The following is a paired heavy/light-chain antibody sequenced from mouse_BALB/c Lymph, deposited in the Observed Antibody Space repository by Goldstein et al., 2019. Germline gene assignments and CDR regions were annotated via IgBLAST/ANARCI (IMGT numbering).Heavy chain of an antibody. CDR3: ARGTTATYYFDY. CDR2: ISSGSSTI. Sequence: DVQLVESGGGLVQPGGSRKLSCAASGFTFSSFGMHWVRQAPEKGLEWVAYISSGSSTIYYADTVKGRFTISRDNPKNTLFLQMTSLRSEDTAMYYCARGTTATYYFDYWGQGTTLTVSS. CDR1: GFTFSSFG. D-gene: IGHD1-2*01. V-gene: IGHV5-17*02. J-gene: IGHJ2*01.
Light chain of an antibody. CDR1: ENIYSN. CDR2: AAT. V-gene: IGKV12-46*01. J-gene: IGKJ5*01. Sequence: DIQMTQSPASLSVSVGETVTITCRASENIYSNLAWYQQKQGKSPQLLVYAATNLADGVPSRFSGSGSGTQYSLKINSLQSEDFGSYYCQHFWGTPLTFGAGTKLELK. CDR3: QHFWGTPLT.